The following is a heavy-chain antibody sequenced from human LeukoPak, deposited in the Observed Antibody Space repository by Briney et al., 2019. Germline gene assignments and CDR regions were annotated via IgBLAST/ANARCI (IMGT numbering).Heavy chain of an antibody. CDR1: GFTFSSYN. J-gene: IGHJ3*02. D-gene: IGHD6-19*01. CDR3: ARDSVLIAVAVRGAFDI. CDR2: INWNGGST. Sequence: GGSLRLSCAASGFTFSSYNMNWVRQAPGKGLEWVSGINWNGGSTGYADSVKGRFTISRDNAKNSLYLQMNSLRAEDTALYYCARDSVLIAVAVRGAFDIWGQGTMVTVSS. V-gene: IGHV3-20*04.